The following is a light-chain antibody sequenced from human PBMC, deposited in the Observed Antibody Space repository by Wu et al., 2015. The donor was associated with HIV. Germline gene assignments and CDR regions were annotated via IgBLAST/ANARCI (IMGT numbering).Light chain of an antibody. CDR1: QNVNNY. J-gene: IGKJ1*01. Sequence: EIVLTQSPATLSLSPGERATLSCRTSQNVNNYLAWYQQKPGQAPRLLIYGASTRATSIPARFSGSGSGTEFTLTISSIQSEDFAVYYCQQYNNWPPWTFGQGTKVEIK. CDR3: QQYNNWPPWT. V-gene: IGKV3-15*01. CDR2: GAS.